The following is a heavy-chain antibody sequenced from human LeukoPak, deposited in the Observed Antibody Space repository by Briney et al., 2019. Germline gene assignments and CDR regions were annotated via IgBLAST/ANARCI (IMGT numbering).Heavy chain of an antibody. CDR1: GFTFSTYA. V-gene: IGHV3-30-3*01. J-gene: IGHJ4*02. Sequence: GGSLSLSCAASGFTFSTYAMHWVRQAPGKGLEWVTVISYDGTNKYYADSVKGRFTISRDNSKNALYLQMNSLRAEDTAVYYCARDCGSSWYYFDYLGQGNLVTVSS. CDR3: ARDCGSSWYYFDY. CDR2: ISYDGTNK. D-gene: IGHD6-13*01.